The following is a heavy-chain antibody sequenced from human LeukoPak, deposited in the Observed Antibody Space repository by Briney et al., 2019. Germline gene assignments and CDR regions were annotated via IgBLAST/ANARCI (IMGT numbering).Heavy chain of an antibody. J-gene: IGHJ4*02. CDR3: ARLSVREVRDY. D-gene: IGHD3-10*02. CDR1: GGSISSGGYS. Sequence: SETLSLTCAVSGGSISSGGYSWSWIRQPPGKGLEWIGYIYHSGSTYYNPSLKSRVTISVDRSKNQFSLKLSSVTAADTAVYYCARLSVREVRDYWGQGTLVTVSS. CDR2: IYHSGST. V-gene: IGHV4-30-2*01.